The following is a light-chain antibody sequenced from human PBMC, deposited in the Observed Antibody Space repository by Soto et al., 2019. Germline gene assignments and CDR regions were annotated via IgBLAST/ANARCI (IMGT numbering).Light chain of an antibody. J-gene: IGKJ1*01. Sequence: VLTQSPGTLSLSPGERATLSCRASQSVSSNSLAWYQQKPGQAPRLLIYAASSRATGIPDRFSGSGSGTDFTLTMSRLEPEDFAVYYCQQYGRSPLTFGQGTKVEIK. CDR2: AAS. CDR3: QQYGRSPLT. CDR1: QSVSSNS. V-gene: IGKV3-20*01.